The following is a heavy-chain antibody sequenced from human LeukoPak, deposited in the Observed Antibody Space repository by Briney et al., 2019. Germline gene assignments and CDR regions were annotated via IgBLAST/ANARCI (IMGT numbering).Heavy chain of an antibody. V-gene: IGHV3-66*01. D-gene: IGHD5-24*01. Sequence: GGSLRLSCVASGFTGSSHYMSWVRQAPGKGLEWVSIIYRGDSTYYADSVKGRFTISRDNSKNTVYLQMNSLRAEDTAVYYCARDIGGTVEVATMNYWGRGTMVTVSS. CDR2: IYRGDST. CDR3: ARDIGGTVEVATMNY. J-gene: IGHJ4*02. CDR1: GFTGSSHY.